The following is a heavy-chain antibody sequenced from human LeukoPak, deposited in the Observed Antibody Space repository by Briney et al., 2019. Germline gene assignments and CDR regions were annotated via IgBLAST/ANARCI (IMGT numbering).Heavy chain of an antibody. D-gene: IGHD3-10*01. J-gene: IGHJ6*03. CDR3: ARVRRFGAYYYYYYMDV. CDR2: INHSGST. V-gene: IGHV4-34*01. Sequence: SETLSLTCTVSGGSLSSYYWSWIRQPPGKGLEWIGEINHSGSTNYNPSLTSRVTISVDTSKNQFSLKLSSVTAADTAVYYCARVRRFGAYYYYYYMDVWGKGTTVTVSS. CDR1: GGSLSSYY.